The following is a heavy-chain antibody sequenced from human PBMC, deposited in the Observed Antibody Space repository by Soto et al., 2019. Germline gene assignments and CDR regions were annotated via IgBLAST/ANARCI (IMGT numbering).Heavy chain of an antibody. Sequence: PSETLSLTCTVSGGSISSYYWRWNRHPPWKGLEWIGYIYSSGSTNYNPSLKSRVTISVDTSKIQFSLKLSSVTAADTAVYYWARLVVIPNYYYGMDVWGQGTTVTVSS. CDR3: ARLVVIPNYYYGMDV. CDR1: GGSISSYY. J-gene: IGHJ6*02. D-gene: IGHD3-22*01. CDR2: IYSSGST. V-gene: IGHV4-59*01.